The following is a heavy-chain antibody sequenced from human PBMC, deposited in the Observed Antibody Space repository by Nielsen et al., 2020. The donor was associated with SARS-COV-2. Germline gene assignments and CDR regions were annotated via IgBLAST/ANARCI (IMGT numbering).Heavy chain of an antibody. CDR1: GFTFSSYS. CDR3: ARELPDY. CDR2: ISSSSSYI. J-gene: IGHJ4*02. Sequence: GESLKISCAASGFTFSSYSMNWVRQAPGKGLEWVSSISSSSSYIYYADSVKGRFTISRDNAKNSLYLQMNSLRAEDAAVYYCARELPDYWGQGTLVTVSS. D-gene: IGHD2-15*01. V-gene: IGHV3-21*04.